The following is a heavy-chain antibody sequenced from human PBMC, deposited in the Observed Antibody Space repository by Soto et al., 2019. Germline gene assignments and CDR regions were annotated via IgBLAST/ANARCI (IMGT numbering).Heavy chain of an antibody. V-gene: IGHV2-5*02. D-gene: IGHD2-2*01. J-gene: IGHJ4*02. Sequence: QITLKESGPTLVKPTQPLTLTCTFSGFSLSTSGVSVGWIRQPPGKALEWLALIYWDDDKYYSPSLSSRLTITKDTSKNQVVLAMTNLDLVDTATYYCAHSRYQLLGYWGQGTLVTVSS. CDR1: GFSLSTSGVS. CDR2: IYWDDDK. CDR3: AHSRYQLLGY.